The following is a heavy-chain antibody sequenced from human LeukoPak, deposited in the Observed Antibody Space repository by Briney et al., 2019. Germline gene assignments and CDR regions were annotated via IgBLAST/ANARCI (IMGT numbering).Heavy chain of an antibody. CDR3: AKGSQQLVRGYFDY. Sequence: TGGSLRLSCAASGFTFDDYAMHWVRQAPGKGLEWVSGISWNSGSIGYADSVKGRSTISRDNAKNSLYLQMNSLRAEDMALYYCAKGSQQLVRGYFDYWGQGTLVTVSS. CDR2: ISWNSGSI. CDR1: GFTFDDYA. J-gene: IGHJ4*02. V-gene: IGHV3-9*03. D-gene: IGHD6-13*01.